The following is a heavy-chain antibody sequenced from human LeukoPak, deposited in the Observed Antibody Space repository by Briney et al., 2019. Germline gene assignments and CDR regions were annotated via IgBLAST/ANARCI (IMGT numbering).Heavy chain of an antibody. CDR3: AREYIN. D-gene: IGHD1-14*01. V-gene: IGHV3-21*01. J-gene: IGHJ4*02. CDR1: GFTFSSYS. Sequence: GGSLRLSCAASGFTFSSYSMNWLRQPPRKGLEWVSSISCSSRYIYYAGSVKGRFAISRDNAKNSLYLQMNSLRAEDTAVYYCAREYINGGQGTLVTVSS. CDR2: ISCSSRYI.